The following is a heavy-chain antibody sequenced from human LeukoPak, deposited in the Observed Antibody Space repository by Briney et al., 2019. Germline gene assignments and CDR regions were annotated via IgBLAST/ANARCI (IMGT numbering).Heavy chain of an antibody. V-gene: IGHV3-33*06. CDR1: GFIFSSYG. Sequence: GGSLRLSCAASGFIFSSYGMHWVRQAPGKGLEWVARIWHDGSNDDYADSVKGRFAISRDNSKNTLYLQMNSLRAEDTAIYYCAKVTGDYYDTSGAFDYWGQGTLSPSPQ. CDR2: IWHDGSND. J-gene: IGHJ4*02. D-gene: IGHD3-22*01. CDR3: AKVTGDYYDTSGAFDY.